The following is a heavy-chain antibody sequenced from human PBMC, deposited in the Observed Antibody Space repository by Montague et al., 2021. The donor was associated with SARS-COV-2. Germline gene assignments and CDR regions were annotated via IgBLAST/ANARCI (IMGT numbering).Heavy chain of an antibody. J-gene: IGHJ3*02. Sequence: CAISGDSVSSNNAAWNWIRQSPSRGLEWLGRTCYRSEWYFDYAISLRGRITINPDTSKNQFSLQLDSVTLDDTAVYYCARYSYSGTYFGLNDAFDIWGQGTLATVSS. CDR1: GDSVSSNNAA. CDR2: TCYRSEWYF. D-gene: IGHD1-26*01. V-gene: IGHV6-1*01. CDR3: ARYSYSGTYFGLNDAFDI.